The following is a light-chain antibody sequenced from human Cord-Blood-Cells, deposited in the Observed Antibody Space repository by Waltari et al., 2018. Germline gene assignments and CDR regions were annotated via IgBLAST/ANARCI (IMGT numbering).Light chain of an antibody. CDR3: SSYTSSSTHNYV. V-gene: IGLV2-14*01. J-gene: IGLJ1*01. CDR1: GSDVGGYNY. CDR2: EVS. Sequence: QSALTQPASVSGSPGPSITISCTRTGSDVGGYNYVPCYQQPPGKDPKLMIYEVSNRPSGVSNRFSGSKSGNTASLTISGLQAEDEADYYCSSYTSSSTHNYVFGTGTKVTVL.